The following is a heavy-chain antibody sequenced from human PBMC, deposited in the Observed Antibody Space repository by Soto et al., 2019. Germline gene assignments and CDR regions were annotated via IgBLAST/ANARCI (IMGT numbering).Heavy chain of an antibody. CDR2: IYYSGST. Sequence: SETLSLTCSVSGGSIGSYYWSWIRQPPGKGLEWIGYIYYSGSTNYNPSLKSRVTISVDTSKNHFSLNLNSVTAADTAVYYCASGLSGDKVDYWGQGTLVTVSS. CDR3: ASGLSGDKVDY. CDR1: GGSIGSYY. V-gene: IGHV4-59*08. J-gene: IGHJ4*02. D-gene: IGHD2-21*01.